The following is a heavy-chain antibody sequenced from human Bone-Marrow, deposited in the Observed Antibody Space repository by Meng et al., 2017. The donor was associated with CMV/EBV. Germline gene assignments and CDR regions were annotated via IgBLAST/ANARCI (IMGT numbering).Heavy chain of an antibody. CDR1: GGSISSSSYY. Sequence: SETLSLTCTVSGGSISSSSYYWGWIRQPPGKGLEWIGYIYYSGSTNYNPSLKSRVTISVDTSKNQFSLKLSSVTAADTAVYYCARGALKGYVWGSYRYTLDYWGQGTLVTVSS. CDR2: IYYSGST. D-gene: IGHD3-16*02. J-gene: IGHJ4*02. CDR3: ARGALKGYVWGSYRYTLDY. V-gene: IGHV4-61*05.